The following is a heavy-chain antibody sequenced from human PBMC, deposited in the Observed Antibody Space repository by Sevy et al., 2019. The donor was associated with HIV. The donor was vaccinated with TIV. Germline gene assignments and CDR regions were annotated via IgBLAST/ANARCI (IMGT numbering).Heavy chain of an antibody. CDR2: IYYSGST. D-gene: IGHD1-1*01. CDR1: GGSISSYY. Sequence: SETMSLTCTVSGGSISSYYWSWIRQPPGKGLEWIGYIYYSGSTNYNPSLKSRVTISVDTSKNQFSLKLSSVTAADTAVYYCAGATERPWGRFWFDPWGQGTLVTVSS. V-gene: IGHV4-59*01. CDR3: AGATERPWGRFWFDP. J-gene: IGHJ5*02.